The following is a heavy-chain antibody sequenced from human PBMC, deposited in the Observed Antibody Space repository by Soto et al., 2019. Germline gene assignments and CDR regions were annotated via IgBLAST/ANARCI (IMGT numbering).Heavy chain of an antibody. J-gene: IGHJ4*02. CDR1: GFSLSTSGVS. D-gene: IGHD3-10*01. V-gene: IGHV2-5*02. CDR3: AHRHGSSGSYYFDY. Sequence: QITLKESGPTLVKPTQTLTLTCTFSGFSLSTSGVSVAWIRQPPGKALEWLALIYWDGNKRYSPSLESRLTITKDTSKHPLVLTMTYMDPVDTATYYCAHRHGSSGSYYFDYWGPGTLVTVSS. CDR2: IYWDGNK.